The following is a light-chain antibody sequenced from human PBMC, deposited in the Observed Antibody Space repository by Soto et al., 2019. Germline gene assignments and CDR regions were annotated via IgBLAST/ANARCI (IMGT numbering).Light chain of an antibody. CDR1: QSIRSF. Sequence: DIQMTQSPSSLSASVGDRVTITCRASQSIRSFLNWYQQKPGKAPKLLIYATSSLQSGVPSRFSGSGSGTDFTLTISSLQPEDFATYYCQQSYITPRFGQGTKVEIK. V-gene: IGKV1-39*01. CDR2: ATS. CDR3: QQSYITPR. J-gene: IGKJ1*01.